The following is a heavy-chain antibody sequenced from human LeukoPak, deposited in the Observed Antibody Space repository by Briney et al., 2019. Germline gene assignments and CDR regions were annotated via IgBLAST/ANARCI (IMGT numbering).Heavy chain of an antibody. V-gene: IGHV3-53*01. D-gene: IGHD6-13*01. J-gene: IGHJ4*02. CDR3: AKSGIAAAGTFDY. CDR1: GFTVSSNY. CDR2: IYSGGST. Sequence: PGGSLRLSCAASGFTVSSNYMSWVRQAPGKGLEWVSVIYSGGSTYYADSVKGRFTISRDNSKNTLYLQMNSLTAEDTAVYYCAKSGIAAAGTFDYWGQGTLVTVSS.